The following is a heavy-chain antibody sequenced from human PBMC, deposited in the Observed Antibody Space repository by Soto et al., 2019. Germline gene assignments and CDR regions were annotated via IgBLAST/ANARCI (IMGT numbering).Heavy chain of an antibody. CDR2: INPNSGGT. CDR3: AIAGDPFSRYSGSYLDY. Sequence: ASVKVSCKASGYTFTGYYMHWVRQAPGQGLEWMGWINPNSGGTNYAQKFQGWVTMTRDTSISTAYMELSRLRSDDTAVYYCAIAGDPFSRYSGSYLDYWGQGTLVTVSS. V-gene: IGHV1-2*04. D-gene: IGHD1-26*01. CDR1: GYTFTGYY. J-gene: IGHJ4*02.